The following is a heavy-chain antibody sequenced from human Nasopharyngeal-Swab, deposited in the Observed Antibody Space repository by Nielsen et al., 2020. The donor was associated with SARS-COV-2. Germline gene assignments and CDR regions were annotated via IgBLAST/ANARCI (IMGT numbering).Heavy chain of an antibody. CDR2: IYHSGRT. CDR1: GGSISSGGYS. J-gene: IGHJ6*03. Sequence: SETLSLTCAVSGGSISSGGYSWSWIRQPTGKGLEWIGYIYHSGRTYYNPSLKSRVTISVDRSKNQFSLKLSSVTAADTAVYYCARSRRYSGYEDYYYYYMDVWGKGATVTVSS. V-gene: IGHV4-30-2*01. D-gene: IGHD5-12*01. CDR3: ARSRRYSGYEDYYYYYMDV.